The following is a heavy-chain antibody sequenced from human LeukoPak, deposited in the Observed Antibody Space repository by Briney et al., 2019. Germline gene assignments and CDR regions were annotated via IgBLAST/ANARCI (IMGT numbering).Heavy chain of an antibody. Sequence: PGGSLRLSCAASGFTFSSYWMHWVRQAPGKGLVWVSRINSDGSSTSYADSVKGRFTISRDNAKDTLYLQMNSLRAEDTAVYYCAQIYSTVIMADYWGQGTLVTVSS. CDR1: GFTFSSYW. CDR2: INSDGSST. J-gene: IGHJ4*02. CDR3: AQIYSTVIMADY. V-gene: IGHV3-74*01. D-gene: IGHD4-17*01.